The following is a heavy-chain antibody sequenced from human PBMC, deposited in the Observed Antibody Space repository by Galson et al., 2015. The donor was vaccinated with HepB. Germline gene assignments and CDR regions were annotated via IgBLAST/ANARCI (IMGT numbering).Heavy chain of an antibody. CDR2: IYYSGST. CDR3: ARMTTVTGIDY. V-gene: IGHV4-39*01. D-gene: IGHD4-17*01. J-gene: IGHJ4*02. Sequence: ETLSLTCTVSGGSISSSSYYWGWIRQPPGKGLEWIGSIYYSGSTYYNPSLKSRVTISVDTSKNQFSLKLSSVTAADTAVYYCARMTTVTGIDYWGQGTLVTVSS. CDR1: GGSISSSSYY.